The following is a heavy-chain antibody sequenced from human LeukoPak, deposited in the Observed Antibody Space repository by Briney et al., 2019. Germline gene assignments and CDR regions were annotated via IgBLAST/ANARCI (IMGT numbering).Heavy chain of an antibody. CDR2: INHSGST. J-gene: IGHJ6*02. CDR3: ARDQALLWFGESSPHYYYYYGMDV. V-gene: IGHV4-34*01. D-gene: IGHD3-10*01. Sequence: PSETLSLTCAVYGGSFSGYYWSWIRQPPGKGLEWIGEINHSGSTNYNPSLKSRVTISVDTSKNQFSLKLSSVTAADTAVYYCARDQALLWFGESSPHYYYYYGMDVWGQGTTVTVSS. CDR1: GGSFSGYY.